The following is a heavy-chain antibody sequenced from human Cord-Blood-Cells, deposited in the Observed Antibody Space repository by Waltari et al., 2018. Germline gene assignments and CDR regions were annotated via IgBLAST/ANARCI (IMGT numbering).Heavy chain of an antibody. CDR1: GCSISSSRYY. CDR3: ARPGVVTANSWAFDI. V-gene: IGHV4-39*01. D-gene: IGHD2-21*02. CDR2: IYYSGST. J-gene: IGHJ3*02. Sequence: QLQLQESGPGLVKPSETLSLTCTVSGCSISSSRYYWGWLRQPPGKGLEWIGSIYYSGSTYYNPSLKSRVTISVDTSKNQFSLKLSSVTAADTAVYYCARPGVVTANSWAFDIWGQGTMVTVSS.